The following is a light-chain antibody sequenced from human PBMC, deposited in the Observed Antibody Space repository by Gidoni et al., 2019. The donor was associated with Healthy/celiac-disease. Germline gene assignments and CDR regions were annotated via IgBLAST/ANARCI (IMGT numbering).Light chain of an antibody. CDR1: PSVSSH. V-gene: IGKV3D-15*01. J-gene: IGKJ2*01. CDR2: GAS. Sequence: EIVMTQSPATRSVSPGERATLSCRASPSVSSHLAWYQQKPGQAPRLLIYGASTRATGIPARFSGSGSGTEFTLTISSRQSEDFAVYYCQQYNNWPRTFGQGTKLEIK. CDR3: QQYNNWPRT.